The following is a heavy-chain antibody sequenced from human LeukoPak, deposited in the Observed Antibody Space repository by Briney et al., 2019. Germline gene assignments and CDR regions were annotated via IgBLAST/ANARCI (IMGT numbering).Heavy chain of an antibody. CDR1: GGSISSNNYY. V-gene: IGHV4-39*01. CDR2: IHYSGRT. Sequence: SETLSLTCTVSGGSISSNNYYWGWIRQPPGKGLEWIGSIHYSGRTYYTPSLKSRVIISVDTSKNQFSVKLTSVTAADTAVYYCARHISGSSWFDYWGQGTLVTVSS. CDR3: ARHISGSSWFDY. D-gene: IGHD2-15*01. J-gene: IGHJ4*02.